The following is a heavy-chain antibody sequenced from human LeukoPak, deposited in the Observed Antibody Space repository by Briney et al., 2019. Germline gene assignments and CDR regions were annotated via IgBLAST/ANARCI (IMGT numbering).Heavy chain of an antibody. CDR1: RFTFNNAW. Sequence: GGSLRLSCAASRFTFNNAWMNWVRQAPGKGLEWVSAISGSGGSTYYADSVKGRFTISRDNSKNTLYLQMNSLRAEDTAVYYCAKAEESYYDFWSGYSNYFDYWGQGTLVTVSS. CDR3: AKAEESYYDFWSGYSNYFDY. J-gene: IGHJ4*02. V-gene: IGHV3-23*01. D-gene: IGHD3-3*01. CDR2: ISGSGGST.